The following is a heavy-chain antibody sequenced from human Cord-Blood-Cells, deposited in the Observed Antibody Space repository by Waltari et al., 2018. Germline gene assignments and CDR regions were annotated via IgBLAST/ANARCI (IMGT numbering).Heavy chain of an antibody. CDR1: GYSLSSGYS. CDR3: ARDAGQRAWLLYYYYGMDV. D-gene: IGHD3-22*01. CDR2: TYHSGST. V-gene: IGHV4-38-2*02. J-gene: IGHJ6*02. Sequence: QVQLQASGPGLVKPSATLSLTCTVPGYSLSSGYSWGWIRQPPGKGLEWIGSTYHSGSTYYNPSLKSRVTISVDTSKIQFSLKLSSVTAADTAVYYCARDAGQRAWLLYYYYGMDVWGQGTTVTVSS.